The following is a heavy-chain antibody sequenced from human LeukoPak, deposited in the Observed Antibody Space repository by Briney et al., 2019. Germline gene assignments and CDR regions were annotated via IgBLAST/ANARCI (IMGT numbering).Heavy chain of an antibody. J-gene: IGHJ4*01. CDR2: VNLNSGAT. D-gene: IGHD4-17*01. CDR3: ARLRGSGAYTFYYSPFEY. CDR1: GYTFTVTGFY. Sequence: ASVKVSCKASGYTFTVTGFYIPRVRQAPGQGPEWMGWVNLNSGATTYAQNFRGRVTLTRDTSTATSYMELTGLQSGDTAIYFCARLRGSGAYTFYYSPFEYWGQGTLVTVSS. V-gene: IGHV1-2*02.